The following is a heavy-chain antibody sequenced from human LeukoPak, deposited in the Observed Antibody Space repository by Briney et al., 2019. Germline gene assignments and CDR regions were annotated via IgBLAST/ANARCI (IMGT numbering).Heavy chain of an antibody. D-gene: IGHD1-26*01. CDR3: ARHPPNIVGATLANDY. J-gene: IGHJ4*02. Sequence: SETLSLTCTVSGGSISSSSYYWGWIRQPPGKGLEWIGSIYYSGSTYYNPSLKSRVTISVDTSKNQFSLKLSSVTAADTAVYYCARHPPNIVGATLANDYWGQGTLVTVSS. CDR1: GGSISSSSYY. CDR2: IYYSGST. V-gene: IGHV4-39*01.